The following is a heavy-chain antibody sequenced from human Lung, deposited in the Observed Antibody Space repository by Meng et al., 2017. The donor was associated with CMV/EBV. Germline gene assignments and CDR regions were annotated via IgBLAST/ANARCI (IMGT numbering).Heavy chain of an antibody. CDR1: GGSIRSSSHY. CDR2: IYYSGLT. CDR3: ARVWANGEGWFDP. J-gene: IGHJ5*02. Sequence: QLQLEGPGPGLVKPSGPLALTCTVSGGSIRSSSHYWGWIRQPPGKGLEWIGNIYYSGLTSYNPSLKSRVTISVDTSKNQFSLKLSSVTAADTAVFYCARVWANGEGWFDPWGQGTLVTVSS. D-gene: IGHD2-8*01. V-gene: IGHV4-39*07.